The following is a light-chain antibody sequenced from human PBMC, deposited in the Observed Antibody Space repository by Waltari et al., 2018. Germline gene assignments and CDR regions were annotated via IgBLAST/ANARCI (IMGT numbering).Light chain of an antibody. CDR3: AARDDSLSAPVF. CDR1: RSDIGSKY. Sequence: QSVLTQPPSASGTPGQRVTISCSGSRSDIGSKYVYWYQQLPGTAPKLLIYRNTQRPSGIPDRCSAANAGTSASRAISGLRSEDEADYDCAARDDSLSAPVFFGGGTKLTVL. V-gene: IGLV1-47*01. J-gene: IGLJ2*01. CDR2: RNT.